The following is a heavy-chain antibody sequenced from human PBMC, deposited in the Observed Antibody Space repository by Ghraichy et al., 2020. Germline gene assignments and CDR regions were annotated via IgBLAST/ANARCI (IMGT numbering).Heavy chain of an antibody. J-gene: IGHJ5*02. CDR2: INHTGTT. Sequence: SETLSLTCAVYGGPFSGYYCSWIRQPPGKGLEWIGEINHTGTTNYNPSLKSRVTISGDTSRKQFSLEVTSVTAADSAAYYCVRLGSIAAFGGGLWFDPWGTGTLAVVSS. CDR1: GGPFSGYY. V-gene: IGHV4-34*01. D-gene: IGHD6-6*01. CDR3: VRLGSIAAFGGGLWFDP.